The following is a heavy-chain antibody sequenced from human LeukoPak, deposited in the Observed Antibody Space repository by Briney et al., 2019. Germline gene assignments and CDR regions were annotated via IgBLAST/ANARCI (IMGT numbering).Heavy chain of an antibody. V-gene: IGHV3-23*01. J-gene: IGHJ4*02. Sequence: GGSLRLSCVVSGFTFSTSAMTWVRQAPGKGLEWVSGISISGGTTYYADSVEGRFTISRDNSKTTLYIQMNSLRAEDTDVYYCAKEEIPNDYWGQGTLVTVSS. CDR3: AKEEIPNDY. D-gene: IGHD2-2*02. CDR1: GFTFSTSA. CDR2: ISISGGTT.